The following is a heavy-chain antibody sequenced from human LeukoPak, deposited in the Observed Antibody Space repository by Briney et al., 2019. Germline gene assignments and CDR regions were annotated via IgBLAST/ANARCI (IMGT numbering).Heavy chain of an antibody. CDR2: ISAYNGNT. CDR1: GYTFTSYG. CDR3: ARDLGLAYCGGDCYSEGAFDI. J-gene: IGHJ3*02. D-gene: IGHD2-21*02. V-gene: IGHV1-18*04. Sequence: ASVKVSCKASGYTFTSYGISWVRQAPGQGREWMGWISAYNGNTNYAQKLQGRVTMTTDTSTSTAYMELRSLRSDDTAVYYCARDLGLAYCGGDCYSEGAFDIWGQGTMVTVSS.